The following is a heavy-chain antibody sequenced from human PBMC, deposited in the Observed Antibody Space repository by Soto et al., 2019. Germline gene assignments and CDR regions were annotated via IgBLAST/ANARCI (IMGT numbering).Heavy chain of an antibody. Sequence: EVQLVESGGGLVKPGGSLRLSCAASGFTFSSYSMNWVRQAPGKGLEWVSSISSSSSYIYYADSVKDRFTISRDNAKNSLYLQMNSLRAEDTAVYYCERGLGYSNYGLGYWGQGTLVTVSS. J-gene: IGHJ4*02. CDR1: GFTFSSYS. V-gene: IGHV3-21*01. D-gene: IGHD4-4*01. CDR2: ISSSSSYI. CDR3: ERGLGYSNYGLGY.